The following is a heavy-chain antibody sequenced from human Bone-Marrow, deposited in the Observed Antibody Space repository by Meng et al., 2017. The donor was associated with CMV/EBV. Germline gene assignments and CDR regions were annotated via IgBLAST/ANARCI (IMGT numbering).Heavy chain of an antibody. CDR2: ISGSGNDI. Sequence: GGSLRLSCAASGITFSDFYMTWFRQAPGKGPESLSYISGSGNDINYADSVRGRFTVSRDNAGRSLYLQLNSLRVEDTAVYYCAQHTRVAKNWGPGTPVTVSS. CDR1: GITFSDFY. J-gene: IGHJ4*02. CDR3: AQHTRVAKN. D-gene: IGHD2-15*01. V-gene: IGHV3-11*04.